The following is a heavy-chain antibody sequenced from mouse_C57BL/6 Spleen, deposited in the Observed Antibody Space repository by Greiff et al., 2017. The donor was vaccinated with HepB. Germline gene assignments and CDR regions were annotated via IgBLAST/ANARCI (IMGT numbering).Heavy chain of an antibody. V-gene: IGHV5-4*03. CDR2: ISDADSYT. Sequence: EVKVVESGGGLVKPGGSLKLSCAASGFTFSSYAMSWVRQTPEKRLEWVATISDADSYTYYPDNVKGPFTISRDNAKNNLYLEMSHLKSEDTAMYYCARGYGKRFMEYWGKGISVTVSS. D-gene: IGHD1-1*01. J-gene: IGHJ4*01. CDR3: ARGYGKRFMEY. CDR1: GFTFSSYA.